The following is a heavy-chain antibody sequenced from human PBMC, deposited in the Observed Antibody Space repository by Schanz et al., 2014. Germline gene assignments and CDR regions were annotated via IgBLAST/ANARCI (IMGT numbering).Heavy chain of an antibody. Sequence: VQLVESGGGLVQPGGSLRLSCVASGFTFNSYAMSWVRQAPGKGLEWVSAITGSGGTTHYADSVKGRFTISRDNAKNSLYLQMDSLRAEDTAVYYCARPSDSSWYMDVWGKGTTVTVSS. CDR2: ITGSGGTT. V-gene: IGHV3-23*04. J-gene: IGHJ6*03. D-gene: IGHD2-21*02. CDR1: GFTFNSYA. CDR3: ARPSDSSWYMDV.